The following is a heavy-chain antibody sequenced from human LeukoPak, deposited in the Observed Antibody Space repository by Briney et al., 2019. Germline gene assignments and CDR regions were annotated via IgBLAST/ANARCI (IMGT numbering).Heavy chain of an antibody. CDR2: INPNSGGA. D-gene: IGHD3-3*01. Sequence: APVKVSCKASGFAFTEYYMHWVRQAPGQGLEWMGWINPNSGGAHYAPKFQGRVTMTTDTSITTAYMELSRLKFDDTAVYYCARNDGVVWGQGTLVTVSS. V-gene: IGHV1-2*02. CDR3: ARNDGVV. J-gene: IGHJ4*02. CDR1: GFAFTEYY.